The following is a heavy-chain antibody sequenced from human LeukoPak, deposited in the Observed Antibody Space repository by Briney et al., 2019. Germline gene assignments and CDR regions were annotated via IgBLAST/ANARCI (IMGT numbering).Heavy chain of an antibody. J-gene: IGHJ6*02. CDR1: GGSISSSNW. CDR2: IYHNGDV. D-gene: IGHD3-10*01. V-gene: IGHV4-4*02. CDR3: ARGRGRNYYGMDV. Sequence: SETLSLTCAVSGGSISSSNWWSWVRQPPGKGLEWIGEIYHNGDVNRNPSLWSRVTLSVDKSTDQFSLTLNSVTAADTAVYFCARGRGRNYYGMDVWGQGTTVTVSS.